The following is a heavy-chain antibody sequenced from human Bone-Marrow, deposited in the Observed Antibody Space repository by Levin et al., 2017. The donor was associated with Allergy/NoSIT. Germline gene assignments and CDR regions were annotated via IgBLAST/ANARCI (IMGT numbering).Heavy chain of an antibody. J-gene: IGHJ4*02. Sequence: SQTLSLTCSVSGDSITSGDYWWTWVRQRPGGGLEWIGDIYKNGVTYYNPSLKSRLTISLDGRRSQFSLRLSSSTAADTAVYYGARAHYKDAYVGGDLDLWGQGTLVTVSS. V-gene: IGHV4-31*03. D-gene: IGHD3-10*01. CDR1: GDSITSGDYW. CDR2: IYKNGVT. CDR3: ARAHYKDAYVGGDLDL.